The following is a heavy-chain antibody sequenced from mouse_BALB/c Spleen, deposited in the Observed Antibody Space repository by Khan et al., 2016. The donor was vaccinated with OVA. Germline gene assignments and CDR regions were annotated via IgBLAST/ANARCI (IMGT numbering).Heavy chain of an antibody. V-gene: IGHV1S81*02. J-gene: IGHJ2*01. D-gene: IGHD2-1*01. CDR2: IYPGDGRS. CDR3: GRDAYLGNDFDD. Sequence: QVQLQQPGAELVKPGASVKLSCKASGYTFTNYWVHWVKQRPGQGLEWIGEIYPGDGRSTYNEKFKTKATLTVDRSSSTAYMQLSSLTSEDSSVFYGGRDAYLGNDFDDGGQGTTLTVSS. CDR1: GYTFTNYW.